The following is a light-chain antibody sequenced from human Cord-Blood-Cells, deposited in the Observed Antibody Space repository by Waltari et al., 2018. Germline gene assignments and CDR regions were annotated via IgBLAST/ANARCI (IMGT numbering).Light chain of an antibody. CDR2: DVR. CDR3: CSYAGSYTYV. J-gene: IGLJ1*01. CDR1: SSDVGGYNY. V-gene: IGLV2-11*01. Sequence: QSALTQPRSVSGSPGQSVTISCTGTSSDVGGYNYFSWYQQHRGKAPKLMIYDVRKQPSGVPDRFAGCKSGETPSMTISGLQAEDEADYYCCSYAGSYTYVFGTGTKVTVL.